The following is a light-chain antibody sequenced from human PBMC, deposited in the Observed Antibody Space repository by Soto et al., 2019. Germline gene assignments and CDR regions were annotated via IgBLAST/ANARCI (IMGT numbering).Light chain of an antibody. Sequence: ETVLTQSPATLSLSPGERATLSCRASQSVSSSYLAWYQQKPGQAPRLLIYGASSRATGIPDRFSGSGSGTDFTLTISRLVPEDFAVYYCQQYGSTPWTFGQGTKVEIK. CDR1: QSVSSSY. CDR2: GAS. CDR3: QQYGSTPWT. J-gene: IGKJ1*01. V-gene: IGKV3-20*01.